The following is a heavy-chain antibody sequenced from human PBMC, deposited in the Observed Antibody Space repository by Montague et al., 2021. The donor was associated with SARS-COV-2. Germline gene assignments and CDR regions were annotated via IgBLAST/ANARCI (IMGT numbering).Heavy chain of an antibody. J-gene: IGHJ6*02. CDR1: GVFLLLSY. CDR3: VRADRRDPDTPHLYYYKGMDL. V-gene: IGHV4-59*01. D-gene: IGHD2-15*01. CDR2: VYYSGRS. Sequence: SETLSLTCTVSGVFLLLSYLAWIRQPPFFLVSLIVYVYYSGRSSYNSVLKMCCTISVFTSKNQFPLNLRSVTAADTAVYFCVRADRRDPDTPHLYYYKGMDLWGQGTTVTVSS.